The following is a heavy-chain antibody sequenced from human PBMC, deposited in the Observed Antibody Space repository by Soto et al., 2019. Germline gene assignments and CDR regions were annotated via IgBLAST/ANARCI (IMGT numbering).Heavy chain of an antibody. CDR3: ARAMAYYFDY. J-gene: IGHJ4*02. CDR1: GGSLSGYY. Sequence: ETLSLTCAVYGGSLSGYYWSWIRQPPGKGLEWIGEINHSGSTNYNTSLKSRVTISVDTSKNQFSLKLSSVTAADTAVYYCARAMAYYFDYWGQGTLVTVSS. V-gene: IGHV4-34*01. D-gene: IGHD5-18*01. CDR2: INHSGST.